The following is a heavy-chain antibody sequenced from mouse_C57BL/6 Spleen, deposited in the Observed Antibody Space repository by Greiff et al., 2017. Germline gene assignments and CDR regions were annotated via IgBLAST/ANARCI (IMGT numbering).Heavy chain of an antibody. CDR1: GYTFTDYE. CDR3: TRTYYSNYPVAY. V-gene: IGHV1-15*01. D-gene: IGHD2-5*01. J-gene: IGHJ3*01. CDR2: IDPETGGT. Sequence: VQLQQSGAELVRPGASVTLSCKASGYTFTDYEMHWVKQTPVHGLEWIGAIDPETGGTASNQKFKGKAILTADKSSSTAYMELRSLTSEDSAVYYCTRTYYSNYPVAYWGQGTLVTVSA.